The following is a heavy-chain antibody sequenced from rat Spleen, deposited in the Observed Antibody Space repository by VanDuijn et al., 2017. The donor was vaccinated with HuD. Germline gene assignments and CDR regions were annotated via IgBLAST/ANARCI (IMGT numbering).Heavy chain of an antibody. J-gene: IGHJ2*01. V-gene: IGHV5-31*01. D-gene: IGHD1-9*01. CDR1: GFTFNNYW. Sequence: EVQLVESGGGLVQPGRSLKLSCVASGFTFNNYWMTWIRQAPGKGLEWVASITNTGGSTYYPDSVKGRFTITRDKAKSTLYLQMNRLRSEDMPTYYCTRDFDYGYNYFDYWGQGVMVTVSS. CDR3: TRDFDYGYNYFDY. CDR2: ITNTGGST.